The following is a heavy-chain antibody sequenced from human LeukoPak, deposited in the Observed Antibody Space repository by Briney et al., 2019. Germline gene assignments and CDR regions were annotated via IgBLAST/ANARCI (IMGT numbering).Heavy chain of an antibody. Sequence: ASVKASCKASGYTFTGHYMHGVRQAPGQGLEGMGWINPNSGDTNYAQKFQSRVTMTSDRSISTAYMGLSRLRSDDTAVYFCARHPTEGWFDPWGQETRVTVSS. D-gene: IGHD4-11*01. V-gene: IGHV1-2*02. J-gene: IGHJ5*02. CDR1: GYTFTGHY. CDR3: ARHPTEGWFDP. CDR2: INPNSGDT.